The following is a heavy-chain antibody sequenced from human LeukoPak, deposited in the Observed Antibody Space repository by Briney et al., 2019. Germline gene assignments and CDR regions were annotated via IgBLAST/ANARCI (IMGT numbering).Heavy chain of an antibody. CDR3: AKDQGFTYYYDSSGYYFHAFDI. Sequence: PGGSLRLSCAASGFTFSSYAMSWVRQAPGKGLEWVSAISGSGGSTYYADSVKGRFTISRDNSKNTLYLQMNSLRAEDTAVYYCAKDQGFTYYYDSSGYYFHAFDIWGQGTMVTVSS. CDR1: GFTFSSYA. V-gene: IGHV3-23*01. CDR2: ISGSGGST. D-gene: IGHD3-22*01. J-gene: IGHJ3*02.